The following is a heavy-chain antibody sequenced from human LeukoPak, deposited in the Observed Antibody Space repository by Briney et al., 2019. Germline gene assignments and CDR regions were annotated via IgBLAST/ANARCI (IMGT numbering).Heavy chain of an antibody. Sequence: ASVKVSCKASGYTFTGYYMHWVRQAPGQGLEWMGWINPNSGGTNYAQNFQGRVTMTRDTSISTAYMEVSRLRSDDTAVYYCARLYGMVATQHFDYWGQGTQVTVSS. CDR1: GYTFTGYY. CDR2: INPNSGGT. J-gene: IGHJ4*02. V-gene: IGHV1-2*02. D-gene: IGHD5-12*01. CDR3: ARLYGMVATQHFDY.